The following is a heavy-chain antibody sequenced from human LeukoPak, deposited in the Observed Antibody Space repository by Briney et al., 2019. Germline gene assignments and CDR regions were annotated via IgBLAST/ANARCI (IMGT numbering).Heavy chain of an antibody. V-gene: IGHV1-8*01. CDR3: ARGLLLRYFDWPHAFDI. CDR2: MNPNSGNT. D-gene: IGHD3-9*01. J-gene: IGHJ3*02. CDR1: GYTFTSYD. Sequence: ASVKVSCKASGYTFTSYDINWVRQATGQGLEWMGWMNPNSGNTGYAQKFQGRVTMTRNTSISTAYMELSSLRSEDTAVYYCARGLLLRYFDWPHAFDIWGQGTMVTVSS.